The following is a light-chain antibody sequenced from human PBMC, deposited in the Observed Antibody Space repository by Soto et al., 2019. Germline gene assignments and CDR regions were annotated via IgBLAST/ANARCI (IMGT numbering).Light chain of an antibody. Sequence: QPVLTQPPSVSGSPGQSVAISCPGTSSDVGNYNRVSWYQQPPGTAPRLMIYDVSNRPSGVPDRFSGSKSGNTASLTISGLQADDEADYYCSSHTTSSTYVFGTGTKVTVL. CDR1: SSDVGNYNR. V-gene: IGLV2-18*02. CDR3: SSHTTSSTYV. CDR2: DVS. J-gene: IGLJ1*01.